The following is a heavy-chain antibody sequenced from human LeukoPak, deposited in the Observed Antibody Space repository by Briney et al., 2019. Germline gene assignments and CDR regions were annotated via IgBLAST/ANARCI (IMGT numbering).Heavy chain of an antibody. J-gene: IGHJ3*02. CDR2: ISGSGGST. CDR3: ARMVVADAFDI. V-gene: IGHV3-23*01. D-gene: IGHD2-21*01. Sequence: GGSLRLSCAASGFTFSSYAMSWVRQAPGKGLEWVSAISGSGGSTYYADSVKGRFTISRDNAKNSLYLQMNSLRAEDTAVYYCARMVVADAFDIWGQGTMVTVSS. CDR1: GFTFSSYA.